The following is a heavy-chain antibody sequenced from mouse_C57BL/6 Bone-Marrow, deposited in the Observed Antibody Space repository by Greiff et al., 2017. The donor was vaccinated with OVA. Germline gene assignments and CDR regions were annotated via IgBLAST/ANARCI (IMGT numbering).Heavy chain of an antibody. CDR1: GYTITSYW. CDR2: IYPSDSET. D-gene: IGHD1-1*01. V-gene: IGHV1-61*01. Sequence: QVQLQQPGAELVRPGSSVKLSCKASGYTITSYWMDWVKQRPGQGLEWIGNIYPSDSETHYNQKFKDKATLTVDKSYSTAYMQLSSLTSEDSAVYYCARNYYGSSWGWYFDVWGTGTTVTVSS. CDR3: ARNYYGSSWGWYFDV. J-gene: IGHJ1*03.